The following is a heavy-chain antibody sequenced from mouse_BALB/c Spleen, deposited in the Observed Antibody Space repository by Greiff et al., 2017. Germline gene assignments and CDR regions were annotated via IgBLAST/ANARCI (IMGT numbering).Heavy chain of an antibody. J-gene: IGHJ4*01. CDR3: ARYGYDEGYTMDY. CDR1: GYSITSGYY. CDR2: ISYDGSN. Sequence: VQLQQSGPGLVKPSQSLSLTCSVTGYSITSGYYWNWIRQFPGNKLEWMGYISYDGSNNYNPSLKNRISITRDTSKNQFFLKLNSVTTEDTATYYCARYGYDEGYTMDYWGQGTSVTVSS. V-gene: IGHV3-6*02. D-gene: IGHD2-2*01.